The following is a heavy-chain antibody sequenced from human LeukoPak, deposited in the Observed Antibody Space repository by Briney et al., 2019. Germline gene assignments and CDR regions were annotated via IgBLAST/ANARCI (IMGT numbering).Heavy chain of an antibody. V-gene: IGHV3-23*01. J-gene: IGHJ4*02. CDR2: ISGDGTRT. D-gene: IGHD3-16*01. Sequence: GGSLRLACAASGFSFSSYVMTWARQAPVKGLEWVSAISGDGTRTYYADSVKGRFTISRDNSKNTLYLEMSSLRVEDTAIYYCAKWPEGAMDYFDYWGQGTLVTVSS. CDR3: AKWPEGAMDYFDY. CDR1: GFSFSSYV.